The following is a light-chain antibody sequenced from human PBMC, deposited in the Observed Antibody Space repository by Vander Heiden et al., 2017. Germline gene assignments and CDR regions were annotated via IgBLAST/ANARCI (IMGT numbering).Light chain of an antibody. CDR2: LNSDGSH. V-gene: IGLV4-69*01. CDR1: SGHSSYA. J-gene: IGLJ3*02. Sequence: QLVLTQSPSASASLGASAKLTCTLSSGHSSYAIAWHRQQPEKGPRYLMKLNSDGSHSKGDGIPDRFSGSSSGAERYLTISSLQSEDEADYYCQTWGTGIQVFGGGTKLTVL. CDR3: QTWGTGIQV.